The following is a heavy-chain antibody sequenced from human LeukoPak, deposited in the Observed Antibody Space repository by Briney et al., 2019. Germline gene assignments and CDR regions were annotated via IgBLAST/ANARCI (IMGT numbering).Heavy chain of an antibody. J-gene: IGHJ4*02. CDR3: ATYSSSWEFDY. Sequence: SETLSLTCAVYGGSFSGYYWSWIRQPPGKGLEWIGEINHSGSTNYNPPLKSRVTISVDTSKNQFSLKLSSVTAADTAVYYCATYSSSWEFDYWGQGTLVTVSS. CDR1: GGSFSGYY. CDR2: INHSGST. V-gene: IGHV4-34*01. D-gene: IGHD6-13*01.